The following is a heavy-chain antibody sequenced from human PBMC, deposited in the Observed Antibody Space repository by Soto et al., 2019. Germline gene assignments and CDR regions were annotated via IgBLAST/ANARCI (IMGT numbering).Heavy chain of an antibody. V-gene: IGHV4-59*01. CDR1: GGSISDYQ. CDR2: IYYSGRT. Sequence: QVQLQESGPGLVRPSETLSLTCSISGGSISDYQWNWIRQPPGKGLEWIGYIYYSGRTNYNPSLKSRVTISLDTSTKQFSLRLTSVTAADTAVYYCARMRGLGEILPYFDYWGQGTLVTVSS. CDR3: ARMRGLGEILPYFDY. J-gene: IGHJ4*02. D-gene: IGHD3-16*01.